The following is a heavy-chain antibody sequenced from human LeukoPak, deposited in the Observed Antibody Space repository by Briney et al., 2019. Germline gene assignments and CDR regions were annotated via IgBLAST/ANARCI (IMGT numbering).Heavy chain of an antibody. CDR1: GFTFSSYS. D-gene: IGHD6-13*01. Sequence: PGGSLRLSCAASGFTFSSYSMNWVRQAPGKGLEWASSISSSSSYIYYADSVKGRFTISRDNAKNSLYLQMNSLRAEDTAVYYCARDLSGIAAAGRGDWFDPWGQGTLVTVSS. CDR2: ISSSSSYI. CDR3: ARDLSGIAAAGRGDWFDP. J-gene: IGHJ5*02. V-gene: IGHV3-21*01.